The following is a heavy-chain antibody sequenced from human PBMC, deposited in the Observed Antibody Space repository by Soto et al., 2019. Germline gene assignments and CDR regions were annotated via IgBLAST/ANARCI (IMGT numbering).Heavy chain of an antibody. CDR2: INPSGGST. J-gene: IGHJ4*02. CDR3: ARDNLMITFGGVIVGPFDY. Sequence: ASVKVSCKSSGYSFTSYYMHWVRQAPGQGLEWMGIINPSGGSTSYAQKFQGRVTMTRDTSTSTVYMELSSLRSEDTAVYYCARDNLMITFGGVIVGPFDYWGQGTLVTVSS. D-gene: IGHD3-16*02. V-gene: IGHV1-46*01. CDR1: GYSFTSYY.